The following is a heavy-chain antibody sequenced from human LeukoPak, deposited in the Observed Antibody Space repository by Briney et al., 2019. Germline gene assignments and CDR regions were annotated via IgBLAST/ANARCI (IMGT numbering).Heavy chain of an antibody. CDR2: ISSSSSYI. CDR3: ARGGGNSAGYYYGMDV. J-gene: IGHJ6*02. V-gene: IGHV3-21*01. D-gene: IGHD4-23*01. Sequence: GGSLRLSCAASGFTFSNYNMNWVRQAPGKGLEWVSSISSSSSYIYYADSVKGRFTISRDNAKNSLYLQMNSLRAEDTAVYYCARGGGNSAGYYYGMDVWGQGTTVTVSS. CDR1: GFTFSNYN.